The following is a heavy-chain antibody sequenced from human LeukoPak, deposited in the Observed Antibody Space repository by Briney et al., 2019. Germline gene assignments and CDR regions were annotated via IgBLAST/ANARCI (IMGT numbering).Heavy chain of an antibody. CDR1: GFNFNTYR. V-gene: IGHV3-30*02. J-gene: IGHJ4*02. Sequence: GGSLRLSCAASGFNFNTYRMNWVRQAPGKGLEWVAFIRPDGSDKSYAGSVKGRFTISRDNSKNTLYLQMNTLRPEDTAVYYCGKHDSSSGYWGQGTLVTVSS. CDR2: IRPDGSDK. D-gene: IGHD3-22*01. CDR3: GKHDSSSGY.